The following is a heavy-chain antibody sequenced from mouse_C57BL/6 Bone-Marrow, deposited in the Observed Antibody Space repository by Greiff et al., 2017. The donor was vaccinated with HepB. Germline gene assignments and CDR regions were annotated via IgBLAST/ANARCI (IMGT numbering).Heavy chain of an antibody. CDR3: ARERITTVVATYYFDY. D-gene: IGHD1-1*01. V-gene: IGHV3-6*01. CDR1: GYSITSGYY. Sequence: EVKLMESGPGLVKPSQSLSLTCSVTGYSITSGYYWNWIRQFPGNKLEWMGYISYDGSNNYNPSLKNRISITRDTSKNQFFLKLNSVTTEDTATYYCARERITTVVATYYFDYWGQGTTLTVSS. J-gene: IGHJ2*01. CDR2: ISYDGSN.